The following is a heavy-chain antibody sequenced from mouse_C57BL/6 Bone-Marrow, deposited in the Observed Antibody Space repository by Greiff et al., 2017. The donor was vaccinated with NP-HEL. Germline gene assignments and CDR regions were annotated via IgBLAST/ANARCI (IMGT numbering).Heavy chain of an antibody. Sequence: EVQLVESEGGLVQPGSPMKLSCTASGFTFSDYYMAWVRQVPEKGLEWVANINYDGSSTYYLDSLKSRFIISRDNAKNILYLQMSSLKSEDTATYYCARDGNYDYEDWYFDVWGTGTTVTVSS. J-gene: IGHJ1*03. CDR1: GFTFSDYY. D-gene: IGHD2-4*01. V-gene: IGHV5-16*01. CDR2: INYDGSST. CDR3: ARDGNYDYEDWYFDV.